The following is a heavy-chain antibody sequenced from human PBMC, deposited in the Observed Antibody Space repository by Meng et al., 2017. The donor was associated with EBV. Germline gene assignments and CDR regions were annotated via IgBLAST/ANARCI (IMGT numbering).Heavy chain of an antibody. CDR2: ISAYNGNT. CDR3: ARETSGYDFNWFDP. D-gene: IGHD5-12*01. J-gene: IGHJ5*02. V-gene: IGHV1-18*01. CDR1: GYTFTSYG. Sequence: QVQLVQSWAGVKKPGASVTVSCKASGYTFTSYGISWVRQAPGQGLEWMGWISAYNGNTNYAQKLQGRVTMTTDTSTSTAYMELRSLRSDDTAVYYCARETSGYDFNWFDPWGQGTLVTVSS.